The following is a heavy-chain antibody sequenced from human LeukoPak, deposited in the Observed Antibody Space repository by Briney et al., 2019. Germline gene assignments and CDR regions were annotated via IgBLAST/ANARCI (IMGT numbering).Heavy chain of an antibody. CDR1: GFTFSSYS. Sequence: PGGSLRLSGAASGFTFSSYSMNWVRQPQGKGLEWVSYISSGSSTIYYADSVKGRFTISRDNAKNSLYLQMNSLRAEDTAVYYCAKLAVYDSSGYYFIGDAFDVWGQGTMVTVSS. J-gene: IGHJ3*01. CDR2: ISSGSSTI. V-gene: IGHV3-48*01. D-gene: IGHD3-22*01. CDR3: AKLAVYDSSGYYFIGDAFDV.